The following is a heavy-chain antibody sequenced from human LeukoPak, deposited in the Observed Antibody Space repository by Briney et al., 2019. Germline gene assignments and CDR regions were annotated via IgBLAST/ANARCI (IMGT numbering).Heavy chain of an antibody. CDR3: ARMADSSGYYSVYYFDY. J-gene: IGHJ4*02. CDR2: IYPGDSDT. Sequence: KPGESLKISCKGSGYSFTSYWIGWVRQMPGKGPEWMGIIYPGDSDTRYSPSFQGQVTISADKAISTAYLQWSSLKASDTAMYYCARMADSSGYYSVYYFDYWGQGTLVTVSS. CDR1: GYSFTSYW. V-gene: IGHV5-51*01. D-gene: IGHD3-22*01.